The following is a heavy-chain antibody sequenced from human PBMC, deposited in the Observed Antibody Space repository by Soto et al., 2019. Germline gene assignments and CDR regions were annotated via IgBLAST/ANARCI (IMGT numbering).Heavy chain of an antibody. CDR1: GYTFTNHW. V-gene: IGHV5-51*01. J-gene: IGHJ3*01. Sequence: EVQLVQSGAEVKQPGKSLNISCKGSGYTFTNHWIGWVRQMPGKGLEWMGIIYPGDSDTRYSPSFEGQVTFSADRSISTAYLSWSSLKASDTATYSCASRVRDVGEYSFAFDAFDLWGQGTMVTVS. CDR2: IYPGDSDT. CDR3: ASRVRDVGEYSFAFDAFDL. D-gene: IGHD5-18*01.